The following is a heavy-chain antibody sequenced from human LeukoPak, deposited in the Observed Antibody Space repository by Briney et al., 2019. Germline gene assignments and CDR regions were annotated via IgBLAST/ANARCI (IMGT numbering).Heavy chain of an antibody. V-gene: IGHV1-2*02. Sequence: GASVKVSCKASGYSFTGYYMHWVRQAPGQGLEWMGWINPNSGGTKYAQKFQGRVTMTRDTSISTACMELSRLRSDDTAVYDCASFSEVQLYYDSSGYPGDCWGQGTLVTVSS. CDR2: INPNSGGT. CDR3: ASFSEVQLYYDSSGYPGDC. D-gene: IGHD3-22*01. CDR1: GYSFTGYY. J-gene: IGHJ4*02.